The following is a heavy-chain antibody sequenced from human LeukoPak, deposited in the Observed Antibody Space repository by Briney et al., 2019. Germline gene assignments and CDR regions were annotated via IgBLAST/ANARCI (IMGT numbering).Heavy chain of an antibody. J-gene: IGHJ4*02. CDR3: ARDLPTTREVDN. D-gene: IGHD4-17*01. CDR2: ISAYNGNT. V-gene: IGHV1-18*01. Sequence: ASVKVSCKASGYTFTSYGTSSVRQAPGQGLEWMGWISAYNGNTNYAQKLQGRVTMTTDTSTSTAYMELRSLRSDDTAVSYCARDLPTTREVDNWGQGTLVAVSS. CDR1: GYTFTSYG.